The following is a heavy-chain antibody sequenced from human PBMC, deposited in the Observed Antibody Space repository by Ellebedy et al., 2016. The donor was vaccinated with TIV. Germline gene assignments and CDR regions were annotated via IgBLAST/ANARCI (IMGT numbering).Heavy chain of an antibody. Sequence: GESLKISCKGSGYSFTSYWIGWVRQMPGKGLEWMGIIYPGDSDTRYSPSFQGQVTISAHKSISTAYLQWSSLKASDTAMYYRARLEGGNSIPYYFDYWGQGTLVTVSS. CDR1: GYSFTSYW. D-gene: IGHD4-23*01. V-gene: IGHV5-51*01. CDR2: IYPGDSDT. CDR3: ARLEGGNSIPYYFDY. J-gene: IGHJ4*02.